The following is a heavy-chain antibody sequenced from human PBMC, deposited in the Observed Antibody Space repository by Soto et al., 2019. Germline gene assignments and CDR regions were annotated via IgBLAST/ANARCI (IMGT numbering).Heavy chain of an antibody. CDR2: ISYDGSNQ. J-gene: IGHJ6*02. V-gene: IGHV3-30-3*01. CDR3: ARVSGLIRGSYGVDV. D-gene: IGHD3-10*01. CDR1: GFTFSSFA. Sequence: GGSLRLSCAASGFTFSSFAVHWVRQAPGKGLEWVAGISYDGSNQYYADSVKGRFTISRDNSKNTLDLQMNSLRAEDTAVYYCARVSGLIRGSYGVDVWDQGTTVTVSS.